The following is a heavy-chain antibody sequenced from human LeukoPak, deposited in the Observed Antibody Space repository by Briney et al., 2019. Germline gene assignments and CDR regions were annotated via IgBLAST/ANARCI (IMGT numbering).Heavy chain of an antibody. V-gene: IGHV3-21*01. Sequence: NTGGSLRLSCAASGFTFSSYSMNWVRQAPGKGLEWVSSISSSSSYIYYADSVKGRFTISRDNAKNSLYLQMNSLRAEDTAVYYCARDTYYDFWSGYQNDAFDIWGQGTMVTVSS. J-gene: IGHJ3*02. CDR3: ARDTYYDFWSGYQNDAFDI. CDR2: ISSSSSYI. D-gene: IGHD3-3*01. CDR1: GFTFSSYS.